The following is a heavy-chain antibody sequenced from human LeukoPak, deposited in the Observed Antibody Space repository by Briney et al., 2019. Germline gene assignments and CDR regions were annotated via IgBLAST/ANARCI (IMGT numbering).Heavy chain of an antibody. Sequence: GESLKISFTASGYSFTSYWIAWVRQLPGKGLEWMGIIYPGDSDTRYSPSFQGQVTISADKSTSTAYLQWSSLMASDTAMYYCARAGSDGANDYWGQGTLVTVSS. V-gene: IGHV5-51*01. CDR2: IYPGDSDT. CDR1: GYSFTSYW. CDR3: ARAGSDGANDY. J-gene: IGHJ4*02. D-gene: IGHD1-26*01.